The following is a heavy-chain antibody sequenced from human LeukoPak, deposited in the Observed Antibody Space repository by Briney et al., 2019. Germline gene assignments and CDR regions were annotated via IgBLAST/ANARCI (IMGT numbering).Heavy chain of an antibody. CDR2: IWYDGSTK. J-gene: IGHJ4*02. D-gene: IGHD6-19*01. CDR1: GFTFRNYG. CDR3: VSLRRDSSGWYYFDY. Sequence: GGSLRLSCAASGFTFRNYGMQWVRQAPGKGLEWVAVIWYDGSTKYYADSVEGRFTISRDNSKNALFLQMNSLRAEDTAVYYCVSLRRDSSGWYYFDYWGQGTLVTVSS. V-gene: IGHV3-33*01.